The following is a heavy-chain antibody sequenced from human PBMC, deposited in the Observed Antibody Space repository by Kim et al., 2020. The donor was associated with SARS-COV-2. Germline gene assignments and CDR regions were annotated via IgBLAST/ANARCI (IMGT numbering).Heavy chain of an antibody. D-gene: IGHD3-9*01. Sequence: YYPAFVKGRFTIPRDHSKNTLYLQMTSLRADDTAVDYCAKDRETGYFDYWGQGALVSVSS. J-gene: IGHJ4*02. V-gene: IGHV3-23*01. CDR3: AKDRETGYFDY.